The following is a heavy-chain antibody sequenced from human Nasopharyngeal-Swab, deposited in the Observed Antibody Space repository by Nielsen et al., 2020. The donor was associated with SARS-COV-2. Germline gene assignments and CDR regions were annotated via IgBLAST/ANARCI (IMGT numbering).Heavy chain of an antibody. V-gene: IGHV1-69*01. CDR3: AREEGLGYCSGGSCYSHAFDI. J-gene: IGHJ3*02. D-gene: IGHD2-15*01. Sequence: GQALAGVGGIIPIFGTANYAQKFQGRVTITADESTSTAYMELSSLRSEDTAVYYCAREEGLGYCSGGSCYSHAFDIWGQGTMVTVSS. CDR2: IIPIFGTA.